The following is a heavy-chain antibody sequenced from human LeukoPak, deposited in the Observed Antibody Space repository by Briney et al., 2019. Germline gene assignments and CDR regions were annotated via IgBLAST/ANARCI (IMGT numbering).Heavy chain of an antibody. CDR3: ARSNGRSSSWFQSKNYFDY. J-gene: IGHJ4*02. CDR2: INPNSGGT. D-gene: IGHD6-13*01. Sequence: GASVKVSCKASGYTFTGYYIHWVRQAPGQGLEWMGWINPNSGGTNYAQKFQGRVTMTSDTSISTAYMELNRLRSDDTAVYYCARSNGRSSSWFQSKNYFDYWGQGTLVTVSS. V-gene: IGHV1-2*02. CDR1: GYTFTGYY.